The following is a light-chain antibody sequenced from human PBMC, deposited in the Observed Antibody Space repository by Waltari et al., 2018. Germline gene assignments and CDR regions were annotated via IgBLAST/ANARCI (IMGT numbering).Light chain of an antibody. CDR1: SLRSYY. V-gene: IGLV3-19*01. J-gene: IGLJ2*01. CDR3: NSRDSSGNHPVV. CDR2: GKN. Sequence: SSELTQDPAVSVALGQTVRITCQGDSLRSYYASWYQQKPGQAPVLVIYGKNNRPSGIPDRFSCSSSGNTASLTITGAQADDEADYYCNSRDSSGNHPVVFGGGTKLTVL.